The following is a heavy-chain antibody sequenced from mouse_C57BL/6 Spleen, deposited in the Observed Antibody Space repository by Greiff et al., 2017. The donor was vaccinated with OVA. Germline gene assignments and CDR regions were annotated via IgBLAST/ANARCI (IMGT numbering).Heavy chain of an antibody. D-gene: IGHD2-1*01. Sequence: EVKLVESGEGLVKPGGSLKLSCAASGFTFSSYAMSWVRQTPEKRLEWVAYISSGGDYIYYADTVKGRFTISRDNARNTLYLQMSSLKSEDTAMYYCTRDGYGNYEAWFAYWGQGTLVTVSA. CDR1: GFTFSSYA. V-gene: IGHV5-9-1*02. CDR2: ISSGGDYI. CDR3: TRDGYGNYEAWFAY. J-gene: IGHJ3*01.